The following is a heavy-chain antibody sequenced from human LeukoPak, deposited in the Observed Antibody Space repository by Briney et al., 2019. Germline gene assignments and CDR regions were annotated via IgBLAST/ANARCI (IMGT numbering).Heavy chain of an antibody. J-gene: IGHJ4*02. CDR2: IWYDGSNK. D-gene: IGHD6-13*01. CDR3: ARDLRPGIAAGLFDY. V-gene: IGHV3-33*01. Sequence: LPGGSLRLSCAASGFTFSSYGMQSVRQAPGKGLEWVAVIWYDGSNKYYADSVKGRFTISRDNSKNTLYLQMNSLRAEDTAVYYCARDLRPGIAAGLFDYWGQGTLVTVSS. CDR1: GFTFSSYG.